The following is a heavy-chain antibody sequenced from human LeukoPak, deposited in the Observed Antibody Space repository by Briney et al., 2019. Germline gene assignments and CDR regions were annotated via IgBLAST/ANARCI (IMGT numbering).Heavy chain of an antibody. CDR1: GHTLSELA. D-gene: IGHD3-16*02. CDR3: ATDLALGAITFGGEIVSFSMY. CDR2: FDREDGEA. Sequence: ASVKVSCKVSGHTLSELAIHWVRQAPGKGPELKGVFDREDGEAHYAQKFQGRATMTKDTSTDKAYMELRRVRFDDTAVYYCATDLALGAITFGGEIVSFSMYWGQGSLVTVAS. V-gene: IGHV1-24*01. J-gene: IGHJ1*01.